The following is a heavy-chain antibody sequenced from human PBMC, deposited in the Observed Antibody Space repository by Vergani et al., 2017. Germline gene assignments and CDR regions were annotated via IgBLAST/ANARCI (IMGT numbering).Heavy chain of an antibody. Sequence: QVQLVQSGAEVKKPGSSVKVSCKASGGTFSSYTISWVRQAPGQGPEWMGSIIPILGIANYALKSQGRVTSTADKSTSTAYMELSSLRSEDTSVYYCASPTPNWNFLYWGQGTLVTVSS. CDR2: IIPILGIA. CDR3: ASPTPNWNFLY. J-gene: IGHJ4*02. CDR1: GGTFSSYT. D-gene: IGHD1-1*01. V-gene: IGHV1-69*02.